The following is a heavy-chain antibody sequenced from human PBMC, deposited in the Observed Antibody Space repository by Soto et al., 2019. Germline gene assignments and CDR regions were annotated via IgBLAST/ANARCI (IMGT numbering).Heavy chain of an antibody. CDR2: VSYDGSNK. Sequence: GGSLRLSCAASGFTFSSYGMHWVRQAPGKGLEWVAVVSYDGSNKYYADSVKGRFTISRDNSKNTLYLQMNSMRAEDKAEYYCAKSRGYDFWSGYYTGWMDYYYYGMDVWGQGTTVTVSS. J-gene: IGHJ6*02. D-gene: IGHD3-3*01. V-gene: IGHV3-30*18. CDR3: AKSRGYDFWSGYYTGWMDYYYYGMDV. CDR1: GFTFSSYG.